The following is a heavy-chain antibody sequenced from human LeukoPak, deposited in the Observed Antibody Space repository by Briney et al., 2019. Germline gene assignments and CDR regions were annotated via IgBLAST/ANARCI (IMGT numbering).Heavy chain of an antibody. CDR1: GGTFSSYA. V-gene: IGHV1-69*01. Sequence: ASVKVSCKASGGTFSSYAISWVRQAPGQGLEWMGGIIPIFGTANYAQKFQGRVTITADESTSTAYMELSSLRSEDTAVYYCASGANSLDVPAAILTFFDYWGQGTLVTVSS. D-gene: IGHD2-2*02. CDR3: ASGANSLDVPAAILTFFDY. CDR2: IIPIFGTA. J-gene: IGHJ4*02.